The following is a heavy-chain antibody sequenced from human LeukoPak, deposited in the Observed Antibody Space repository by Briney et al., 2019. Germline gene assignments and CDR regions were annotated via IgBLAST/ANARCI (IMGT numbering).Heavy chain of an antibody. CDR3: AREVPTGTDYFDY. D-gene: IGHD3-10*01. CDR2: INQDGSDK. CDR1: EFTFNSHW. V-gene: IGHV3-7*01. J-gene: IGHJ4*02. Sequence: GGSLRLSCAASEFTFNSHWMSWVRQAPGKGLEWVANINQDGSDKYYVDSVKGRFTISRDNAKNSLYLQMNSLRAEDTAVYYCAREVPTGTDYFDYWGQGTLVTVSS.